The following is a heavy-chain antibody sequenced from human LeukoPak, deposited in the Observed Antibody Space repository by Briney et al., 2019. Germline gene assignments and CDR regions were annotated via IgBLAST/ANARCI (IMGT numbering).Heavy chain of an antibody. CDR2: INPNTGGT. CDR1: GYIFIAYY. Sequence: ASVKVSCKASGYIFIAYYIYWVRQAPGQGLEWMGWINPNTGGTNYAEKFQGRVTMTRDTSISTAYMEVSRLGSDDTAVYYCARALATSYYGMDVWGQGTTVTVSS. J-gene: IGHJ6*02. D-gene: IGHD1-1*01. CDR3: ARALATSYYGMDV. V-gene: IGHV1-2*02.